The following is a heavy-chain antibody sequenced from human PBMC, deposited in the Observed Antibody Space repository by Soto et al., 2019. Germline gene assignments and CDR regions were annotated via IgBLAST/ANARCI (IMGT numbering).Heavy chain of an antibody. V-gene: IGHV3-23*01. CDR2: IRGSGTET. D-gene: IGHD1-26*01. CDR1: GFSFSNYA. J-gene: IGHJ5*02. CDR3: ARSEGAEGVVWFDT. Sequence: EVQLLESGGDLVQPGGSLRVSCVASGFSFSNYAMSWVRQAPGKGLEWVSGIRGSGTETHYADSVKGRFTISRDNSKNTVYLEMHVLHVWDTAVYYCARSEGAEGVVWFDTWGQGTLFTVSS.